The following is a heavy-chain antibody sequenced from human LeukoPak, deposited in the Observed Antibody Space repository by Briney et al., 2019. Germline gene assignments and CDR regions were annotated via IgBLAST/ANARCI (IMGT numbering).Heavy chain of an antibody. D-gene: IGHD2-15*01. V-gene: IGHV1-69*06. CDR3: ARDLPQYCSGGSCPNWFDP. J-gene: IGHJ5*02. CDR1: GYTFTRYG. Sequence: SVTVSCKASGYTFTRYGIRWVRQAPGEGIEWVGGIIPIVGTANYAQKFQGRVTITAEKCTSTAYMELSSLRSEDTAVYYCARDLPQYCSGGSCPNWFDPWGQGTLVTVSS. CDR2: IIPIVGTA.